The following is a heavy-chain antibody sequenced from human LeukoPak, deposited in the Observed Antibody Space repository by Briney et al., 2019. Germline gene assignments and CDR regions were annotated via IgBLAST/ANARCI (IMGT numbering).Heavy chain of an antibody. CDR2: IIPTTGLA. D-gene: IGHD5-24*01. J-gene: IGHJ4*02. CDR3: ARAPPRLDGYILYY. V-gene: IGHV1-69*04. CDR1: GGTFSNLA. Sequence: ASVKVSCKASGGTFSNLAISWVRQAPGQGLEGMGRIIPTTGLANYAQNFQGRVTITADKSTSTAYMELSSLRSEDTAVYYCARAPPRLDGYILYYSGQGTLVTVSS.